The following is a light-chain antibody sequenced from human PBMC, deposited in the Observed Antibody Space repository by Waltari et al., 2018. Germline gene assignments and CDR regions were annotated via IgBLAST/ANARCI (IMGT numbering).Light chain of an antibody. J-gene: IGLJ2*01. CDR2: EGN. CDR3: CSYGGASIRI. Sequence: QSALTQPASVSGSPGQSITISCTGTTSDVGSYNLVSWYQQHPGEDPQRIIYEGNKRPSGVSNRVSGSKSGKTASLTISGLQPEDEADYYCCSYGGASIRIFGGGTKVTVL. V-gene: IGLV2-23*01. CDR1: TSDVGSYNL.